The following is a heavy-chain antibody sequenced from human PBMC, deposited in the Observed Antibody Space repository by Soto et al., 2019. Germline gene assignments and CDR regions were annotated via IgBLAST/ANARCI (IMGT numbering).Heavy chain of an antibody. D-gene: IGHD2-15*01. J-gene: IGHJ4*02. CDR3: ARGPCSGGSCYFDY. CDR1: GFTFSTYS. Sequence: GGSLRLSCAASGFTFSTYSMNWVRQAPGKGLEWVSSVSSVSSFIFYSDSVKGRFTISRDNVKNSLYLHMDSLRAEDTAVHYCARGPCSGGSCYFDYWGQGTLVTVSS. CDR2: VSSVSSFI. V-gene: IGHV3-21*06.